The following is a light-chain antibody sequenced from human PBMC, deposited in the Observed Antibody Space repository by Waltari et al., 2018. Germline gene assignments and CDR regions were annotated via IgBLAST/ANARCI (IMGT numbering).Light chain of an antibody. Sequence: QSALTQPDSVSGSPGQSSTISCTGTSSDVGGYKYVFWYQQYPGKAPKVIIYDAINRPSGVSHRFSVSKSGNSASLTISGLQAEDDADYYCGSFISSTTGIFGGGTRLPVL. CDR2: DAI. CDR1: SSDVGGYKY. V-gene: IGLV2-14*03. J-gene: IGLJ2*01. CDR3: GSFISSTTGI.